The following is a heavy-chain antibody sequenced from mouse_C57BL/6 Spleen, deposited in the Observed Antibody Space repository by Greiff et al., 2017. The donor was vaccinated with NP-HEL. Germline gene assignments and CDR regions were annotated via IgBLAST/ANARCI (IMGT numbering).Heavy chain of an antibody. V-gene: IGHV1-55*01. J-gene: IGHJ2*01. CDR3: ARWDYYGSSCFDY. CDR2: IYPGSGST. CDR1: GYTFTSYW. Sequence: QVQLPQPGAELVKPGASVKMSCKASGYTFTSYWITWVKQRPGQGLEWIGVIYPGSGSTNYNEKFKRKATLTVDTSSSTAYMELSGLTSEDSAVYYCARWDYYGSSCFDYWGRGTTLTVSS. D-gene: IGHD1-1*01.